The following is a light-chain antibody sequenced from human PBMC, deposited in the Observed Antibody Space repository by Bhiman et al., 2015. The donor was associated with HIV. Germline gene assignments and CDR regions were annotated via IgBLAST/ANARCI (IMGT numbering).Light chain of an antibody. CDR1: GSDVGAYDN. Sequence: QSALTQPPSASGSPGQSVTISCTGTGSDVGAYDNVCWYQQLPGRAPKLIIYAVHRRPSGVPDRFSGSKSGNTASLTISGLQAEDEAEYYCCSYAVTSTYVFGSGTRVTVL. CDR2: AVH. CDR3: CSYAVTSTYV. J-gene: IGLJ1*01. V-gene: IGLV2-8*01.